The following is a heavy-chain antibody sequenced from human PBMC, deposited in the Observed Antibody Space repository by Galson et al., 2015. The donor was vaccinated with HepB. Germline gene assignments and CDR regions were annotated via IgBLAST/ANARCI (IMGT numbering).Heavy chain of an antibody. CDR1: GFAFSNSA. D-gene: IGHD6-13*01. J-gene: IGHJ6*02. V-gene: IGHV3-30-3*01. CDR3: ARDSAAGTTYYYYGVDV. Sequence: SLRLSCAASGFAFSNSAFHWVRQAPGKGLEWVAVISYDGSDKDYADFVKGRFTISRDNSKNTVSLQMNSLRGEDAAVYYCARDSAAGTTYYYYGVDVWGQGTTVTVSS. CDR2: ISYDGSDK.